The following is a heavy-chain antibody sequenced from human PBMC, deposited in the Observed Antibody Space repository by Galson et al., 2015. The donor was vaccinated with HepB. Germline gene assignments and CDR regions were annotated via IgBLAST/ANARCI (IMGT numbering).Heavy chain of an antibody. CDR3: ARVLRDWLPRGSDY. D-gene: IGHD3-9*01. CDR1: GFTVSSNY. V-gene: IGHV3-66*01. Sequence: SLRLSCAASGFTVSSNYMSWVRQAPGKGLEWASVIYSGGSTYYADSVKGRFTISRDNSKNTLYLQMNSLRAEDTAVYYCARVLRDWLPRGSDYWGQGTLVTVSS. CDR2: IYSGGST. J-gene: IGHJ4*02.